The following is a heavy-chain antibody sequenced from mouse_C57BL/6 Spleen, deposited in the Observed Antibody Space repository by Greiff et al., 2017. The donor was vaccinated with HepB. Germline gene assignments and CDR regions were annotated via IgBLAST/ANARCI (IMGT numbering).Heavy chain of an antibody. J-gene: IGHJ4*01. CDR3: ARDGWGVYAMDY. D-gene: IGHD2-3*01. CDR1: GFTFSDYY. V-gene: IGHV5-16*01. CDR2: INYDGSST. Sequence: EVQVVESEGGLVQPGSSMKLSCTASGFTFSDYYMAWVRQVPEKGLEWVANINYDGSSTYYLDSLKSRFIISRDNAKNILYLQMSSLKSEDTATYYCARDGWGVYAMDYWGQGTSVTVSS.